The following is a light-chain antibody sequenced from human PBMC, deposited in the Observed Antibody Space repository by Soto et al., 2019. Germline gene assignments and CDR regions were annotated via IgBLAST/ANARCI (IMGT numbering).Light chain of an antibody. J-gene: IGLJ1*01. CDR2: ELA. V-gene: IGLV2-8*01. Sequence: QSVLTQPPSASGSPGQSVTIPCTGTSSDVGAYDHVSWYQQHPGKAPKLIIYELAKRPAGVPDRFSGSKSGNTASLTVSGFQAEDEADYFFCSDAFANNVVFGTGTKATVL. CDR1: SSDVGAYDH. CDR3: CSDAFANNVV.